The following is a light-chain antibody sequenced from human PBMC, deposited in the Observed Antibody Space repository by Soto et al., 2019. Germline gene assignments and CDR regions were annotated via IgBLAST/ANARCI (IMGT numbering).Light chain of an antibody. CDR3: QQRSNAGP. Sequence: EIVLTQSPATLSLSPGERATLSCRASQSVSSYLAWYQQKPGQAPRLLIYDASNRATGIPARFSGSGSGTDFTLTISSLEPEDFAVYYCQQRSNAGPFGQGTKVAIK. J-gene: IGKJ1*01. V-gene: IGKV3-11*01. CDR2: DAS. CDR1: QSVSSY.